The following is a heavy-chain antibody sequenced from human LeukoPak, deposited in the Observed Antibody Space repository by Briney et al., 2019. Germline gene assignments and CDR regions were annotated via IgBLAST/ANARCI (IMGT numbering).Heavy chain of an antibody. CDR1: GDSINSGRFY. CDR3: ARGVPSSGHDY. V-gene: IGHV4-61*10. CDR2: IYYSGST. J-gene: IGHJ4*02. Sequence: MTSETLSLTCTVSGDSINSGRFYWIWLRQPAGKGLEWIGYIYYSGSTNHNPSLKSRVTISVDTSKNQFSLKLSSVTAADTAVYYCARGVPSSGHDYWGQGTLVTVSS. D-gene: IGHD6-25*01.